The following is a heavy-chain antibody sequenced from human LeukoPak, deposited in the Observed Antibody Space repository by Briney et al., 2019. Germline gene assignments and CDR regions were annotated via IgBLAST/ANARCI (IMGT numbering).Heavy chain of an antibody. CDR3: ATVETTPYYYGSGSYYTGGDYEYFDY. V-gene: IGHV3-30*03. CDR2: ISYDGSNK. J-gene: IGHJ4*02. Sequence: GGSLRLSCAASGFTFSSYGMHWVRQAPGKGLEGVAVISYDGSNKYYADSVKGRFTISRDNSKNTLYLQMNSLRAEDTAVYYCATVETTPYYYGSGSYYTGGDYEYFDYWGQGTLVTVSS. D-gene: IGHD3-10*01. CDR1: GFTFSSYG.